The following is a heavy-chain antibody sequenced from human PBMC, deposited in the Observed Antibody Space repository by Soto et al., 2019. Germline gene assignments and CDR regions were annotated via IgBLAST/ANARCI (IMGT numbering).Heavy chain of an antibody. CDR3: ARVVYGRYFVCLLRRRRPEEALHF. D-gene: IGHD3-9*01. CDR2: IIPILGIA. CDR1: GGTFSRYT. J-gene: IGHJ3*01. V-gene: IGHV1-69*02. Sequence: GSSVKVSSTASGGTFSRYTISWARQAPGRGLEWMGRIIPILGIANYAQKFQGRVTITADKSTSTAYMELSSLRSEDTAVYYCARVVYGRYFVCLLRRRRPEEALHFCGPRTTVPVS.